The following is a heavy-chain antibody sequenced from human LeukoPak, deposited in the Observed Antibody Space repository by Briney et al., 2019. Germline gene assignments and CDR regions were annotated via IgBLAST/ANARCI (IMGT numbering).Heavy chain of an antibody. CDR3: ARGAAGGMYNWFDP. CDR1: GFTFSSYE. D-gene: IGHD6-13*01. CDR2: MSSRGSII. Sequence: GGSLRLSCAASGFTFSSYEMNWVRRAPGKGLEWVSYMSSRGSIIFYADSVKGRFTISRDNAKNSLYLQMDSLRVEDTAVYYCARGAAGGMYNWFDPWGQGTLVTVSS. V-gene: IGHV3-48*03. J-gene: IGHJ5*02.